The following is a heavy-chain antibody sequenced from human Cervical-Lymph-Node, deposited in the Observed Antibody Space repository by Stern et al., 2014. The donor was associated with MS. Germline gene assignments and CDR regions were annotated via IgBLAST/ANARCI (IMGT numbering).Heavy chain of an antibody. CDR2: IFTGGYT. J-gene: IGHJ4*02. Sequence: VQLVESGPGLVKPSETLSLTCTVSDGSIRGYYWSWIRQPSGKGLEWIGYIFTGGYTDYSPSLTSRVGMSVDMSKNQISLTLTSVTAADTAVYYCARGSNSVYWGQGILVTVSS. CDR3: ARGSNSVY. V-gene: IGHV4-4*09. CDR1: DGSIRGYY. D-gene: IGHD4-11*01.